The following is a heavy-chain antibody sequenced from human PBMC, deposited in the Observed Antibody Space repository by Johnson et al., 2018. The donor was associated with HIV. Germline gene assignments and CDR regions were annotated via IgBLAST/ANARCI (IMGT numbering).Heavy chain of an antibody. CDR2: ISYDGSNK. CDR3: ARDQYSGSHRRQGAFDI. Sequence: QVQLVESGGGVVQPGRSLRLSCAASGFTFSSYAMHWVRQAPGKGLEWVAVISYDGSNKYYADSVKGRFTISRDNSKNTLYLQMNSLRAEDTAVYYCARDQYSGSHRRQGAFDIWGQGTMVTVSS. D-gene: IGHD1-26*01. CDR1: GFTFSSYA. J-gene: IGHJ3*02. V-gene: IGHV3-30*04.